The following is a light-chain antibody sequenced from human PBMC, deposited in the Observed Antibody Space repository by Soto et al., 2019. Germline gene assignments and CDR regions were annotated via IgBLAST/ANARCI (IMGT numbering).Light chain of an antibody. CDR2: EVS. J-gene: IGLJ1*01. CDR3: TSYNSTIPYV. V-gene: IGLV2-14*01. CDR1: SNDVGGYNY. Sequence: QSVLTQPASVSGSPGQSITISCTGSSNDVGGYNYVSWYQQHPGQAPKLIIYEVSDRPSGVSPRFSGSKSGNTASLTISGLQVEDEADYFCTSYNSTIPYVFGSGTKVTVL.